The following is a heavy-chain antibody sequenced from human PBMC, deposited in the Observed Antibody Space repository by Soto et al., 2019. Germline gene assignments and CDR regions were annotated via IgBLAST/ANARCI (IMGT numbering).Heavy chain of an antibody. Sequence: QVQLVQSGAEVKKPGSSVKVSCKASGGTFSSYAISWVRQAPGQGLEWMGGIIPIFGTANYAQKFQGRVTITADESTSTAYMELSSVRSEDTAVYYCARSSLYDSSGYKRYYFDYWGQGTLVTVSS. CDR1: GGTFSSYA. CDR3: ARSSLYDSSGYKRYYFDY. J-gene: IGHJ4*02. D-gene: IGHD3-22*01. V-gene: IGHV1-69*01. CDR2: IIPIFGTA.